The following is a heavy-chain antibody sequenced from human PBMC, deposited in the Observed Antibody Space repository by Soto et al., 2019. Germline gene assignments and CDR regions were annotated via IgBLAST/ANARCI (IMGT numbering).Heavy chain of an antibody. CDR2: ISGGGGGT. J-gene: IGHJ4*02. Sequence: EVRLLDSGGGLEQPGGSLRLSCTTSGFTFDNFAMSWVRQAPGRGLEWVSAISGGGGGTYYADSVKGRCIISRDNSKNTVYLQVNGLRPDDTAVYYCAKDVHYDSSGGLDYWGQGTLVTVSS. V-gene: IGHV3-23*01. CDR1: GFTFDNFA. D-gene: IGHD3-22*01. CDR3: AKDVHYDSSGGLDY.